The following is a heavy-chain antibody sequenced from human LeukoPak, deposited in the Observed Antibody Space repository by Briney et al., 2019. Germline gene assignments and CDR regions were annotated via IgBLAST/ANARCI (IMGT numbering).Heavy chain of an antibody. CDR2: IYSGGST. J-gene: IGHJ4*02. Sequence: PGGSLRLSCAASGFTVSSNYMSWVRQAPEKGLEWVSVIYSGGSTYYADSVKGRFTISRDNSKNTLYLQMNSLRAEDTAVYYCARYPSYGLYFDYWGQGTLVTVSS. CDR1: GFTVSSNY. CDR3: ARYPSYGLYFDY. V-gene: IGHV3-66*01. D-gene: IGHD4-17*01.